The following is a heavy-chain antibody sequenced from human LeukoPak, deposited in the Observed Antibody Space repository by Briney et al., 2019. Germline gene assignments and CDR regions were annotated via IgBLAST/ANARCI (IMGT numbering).Heavy chain of an antibody. Sequence: ASVKVSCKASGGTFSSYAISWVRQAPGQGLEWMGWINPNSGGTNYAQKFQGRVTMTRDTSISTAYMELSRLRSDGTAVYYCARAASMVRGVIHYWGQGTLVTVSS. V-gene: IGHV1-2*02. D-gene: IGHD3-10*01. CDR3: ARAASMVRGVIHY. CDR1: GGTFSSYA. CDR2: INPNSGGT. J-gene: IGHJ4*02.